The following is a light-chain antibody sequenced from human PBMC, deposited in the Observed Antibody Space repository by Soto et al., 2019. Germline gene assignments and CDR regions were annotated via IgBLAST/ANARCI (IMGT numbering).Light chain of an antibody. Sequence: EIVLTQFPGALSLSPGERVTLSCRASQTVSNTYLAWYQQRSGQALKFLIYGASNRATGIPDRFSGSGSGTDFTLTISRLEPEDVAVYYYQQYGALPPSVGGGTKVEIK. V-gene: IGKV3-20*01. J-gene: IGKJ4*01. CDR3: QQYGALPPS. CDR1: QTVSNTY. CDR2: GAS.